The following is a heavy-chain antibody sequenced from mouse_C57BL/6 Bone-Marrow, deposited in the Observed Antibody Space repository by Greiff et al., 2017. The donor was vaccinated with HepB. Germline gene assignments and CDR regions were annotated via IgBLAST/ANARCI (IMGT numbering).Heavy chain of an antibody. D-gene: IGHD1-1*01. CDR3: ARGYYGSRYAMDY. Sequence: VKLQESGAELVRPGPSVKVSCKASGYAFTNYLIEWVKQRPGQGLEWIGVINPGSGGTNYNEKFKGKATLTADKSSSTAYMQLSSLTSEDSAVYFCARGYYGSRYAMDYWGQGTSVTVSS. CDR1: GYAFTNYL. CDR2: INPGSGGT. J-gene: IGHJ4*01. V-gene: IGHV1-54*01.